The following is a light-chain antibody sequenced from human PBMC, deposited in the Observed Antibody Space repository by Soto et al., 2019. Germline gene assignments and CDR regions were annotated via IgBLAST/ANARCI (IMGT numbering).Light chain of an antibody. J-gene: IGKJ2*01. CDR2: DAS. CDR1: QSISSW. CDR3: QQYNSYSPDT. Sequence: DIQMTQSPSTLSASVGDRVTLTCRASQSISSWLAWYQQKPGKAPKLLIYDASSLESGVPSRFSGSGSGTEFTLTISSLQPDDFATYYCQQYNSYSPDTFGQGTKLEI. V-gene: IGKV1-5*01.